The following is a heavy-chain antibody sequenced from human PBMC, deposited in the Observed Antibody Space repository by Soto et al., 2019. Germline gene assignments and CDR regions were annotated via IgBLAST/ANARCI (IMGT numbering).Heavy chain of an antibody. CDR2: ISWNSGSV. CDR1: GFTFDDYA. J-gene: IGHJ5*02. D-gene: IGHD1-1*01. CDR3: AKDGFSWNSTNWFDP. Sequence: EVQLVESGGGLVQPGRSLRLSCPASGFTFDDYALHWVRQAPGKGLEWVSGISWNSGSVGYADSVKGRFTISRDNTMNSLYLRMNSLRPEDTAFYDCAKDGFSWNSTNWFDPWGQGTLVTVS. V-gene: IGHV3-9*01.